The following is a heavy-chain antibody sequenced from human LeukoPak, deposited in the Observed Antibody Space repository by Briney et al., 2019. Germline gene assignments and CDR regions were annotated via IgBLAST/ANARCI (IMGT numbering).Heavy chain of an antibody. CDR3: ARYDSSGHFPTDYFDY. D-gene: IGHD3-22*01. J-gene: IGHJ4*02. V-gene: IGHV4-30-2*01. CDR2: IYHSGST. Sequence: SETLSLTCTVSGGSIRSSYYYWSWIRQPPGKGLEWIGDIYHSGSTHYNPSLKSRVSMSVDRSKNQFSLKLSSVTAADTAMYYCARYDSSGHFPTDYFDYWGQGTLVTVSS. CDR1: GGSIRSSYYY.